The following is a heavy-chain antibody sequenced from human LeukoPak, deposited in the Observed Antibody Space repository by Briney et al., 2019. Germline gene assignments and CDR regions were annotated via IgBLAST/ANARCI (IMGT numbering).Heavy chain of an antibody. V-gene: IGHV1-2*02. J-gene: IGHJ4*02. CDR1: GYTFTGYY. CDR3: ARARQWLDYYFDY. D-gene: IGHD6-19*01. CDR2: INPNSGGT. Sequence: ASVKVSCKASGYTFTGYYMHWVRQAPGQGLEWMGWINPNSGGTNYAQKFQGRVTMTRDTSISTAYMELSGLRSDDTAVYYCARARQWLDYYFDYWGQGTLVTVSS.